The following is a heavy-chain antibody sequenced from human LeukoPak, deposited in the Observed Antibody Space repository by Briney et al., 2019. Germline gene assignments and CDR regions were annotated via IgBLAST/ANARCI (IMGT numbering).Heavy chain of an antibody. V-gene: IGHV3-30*02. CDR2: IRYDGNNK. D-gene: IGHD3-16*01. CDR3: AKDYRNHLLILLDS. Sequence: GGSLRLSCAASGFTFSSSDMHWVRQAPGKGLEWVAFIRYDGNNKYYADSVKGRLTITRDNSKNTLHLQMNSLRAADTAVYYCAKDYRNHLLILLDSWGQGTLVTVSS. J-gene: IGHJ5*01. CDR1: GFTFSSSD.